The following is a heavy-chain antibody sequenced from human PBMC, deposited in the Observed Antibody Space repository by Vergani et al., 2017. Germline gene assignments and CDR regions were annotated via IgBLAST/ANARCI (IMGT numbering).Heavy chain of an antibody. CDR3: AKEVAAESGGDY. CDR2: ISYDGSNK. CDR1: GFTFSSYG. D-gene: IGHD6-13*01. J-gene: IGHJ4*02. V-gene: IGHV3-30*18. Sequence: VQLVESGGGLVQPGGSLKLSCAASGFTFSSYGMHWVRQAPGKGLEWVAVISYDGSNKYYADSVKGRFTISRDNSKNTLYLQMNSLRAEDTAVYYCAKEVAAESGGDYWGQGTLVTVSS.